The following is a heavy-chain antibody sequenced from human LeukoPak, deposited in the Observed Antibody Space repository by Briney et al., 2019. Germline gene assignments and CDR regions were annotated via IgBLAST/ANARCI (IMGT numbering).Heavy chain of an antibody. CDR3: ARDRRVVRGATSFDY. CDR1: GFTFSSYS. Sequence: GGSLRLSCAASGFTFSSYSMNWVRQAPGKGLEWVSYISSSSSTIYYADSVKGRFTISRDNAKNSLYLQMNSLRAEDTAVYYCARDRRVVRGATSFDYWGQGTLVTVSS. J-gene: IGHJ4*02. CDR2: ISSSSSTI. V-gene: IGHV3-48*01. D-gene: IGHD3-10*01.